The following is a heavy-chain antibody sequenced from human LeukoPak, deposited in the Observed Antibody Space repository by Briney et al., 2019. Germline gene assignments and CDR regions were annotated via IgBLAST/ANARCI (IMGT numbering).Heavy chain of an antibody. CDR2: IKQDGSDK. J-gene: IGHJ4*02. V-gene: IGHV3-7*01. CDR1: GFTFNKYW. CDR3: ARENWGPDY. Sequence: GGSLRLSCAASGFTFNKYWMTWVRQAPGKGLEWVANIKQDGSDKHYVSSVKGRFTISRDNAKNSVYLQMNSLRDEDTAIYYCARENWGPDYWGQGTLLTVSS. D-gene: IGHD7-27*01.